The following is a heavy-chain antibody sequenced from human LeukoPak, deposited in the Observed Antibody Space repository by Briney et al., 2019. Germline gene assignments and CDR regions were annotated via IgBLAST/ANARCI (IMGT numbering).Heavy chain of an antibody. V-gene: IGHV3-74*01. CDR3: ARDRDPHGIGTTAIDY. CDR1: GLTFSSHW. Sequence: GGSLRLSCAASGLTFSSHWMHWVRQAPGKGLVWVSRITNDGSSTTYADSVKGRFTISRDNAKNSLYLQMNSLRAEDTAVYYCARDRDPHGIGTTAIDYWGQGTLVTVSS. CDR2: ITNDGSST. J-gene: IGHJ4*02. D-gene: IGHD1-1*01.